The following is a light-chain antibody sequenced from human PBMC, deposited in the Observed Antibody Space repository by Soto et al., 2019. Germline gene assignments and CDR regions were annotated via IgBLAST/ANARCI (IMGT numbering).Light chain of an antibody. Sequence: IQLTQSPSSLSASVGDRFTITCRASQDIAIYLAWYQQKPGEAPKLLIYAASTLYGGVPSRFSGSGSGTDFALTITSLQAEDFATYYCQQLFDSPITFGQGTRLEIK. J-gene: IGKJ5*01. CDR1: QDIAIY. V-gene: IGKV1-9*01. CDR2: AAS. CDR3: QQLFDSPIT.